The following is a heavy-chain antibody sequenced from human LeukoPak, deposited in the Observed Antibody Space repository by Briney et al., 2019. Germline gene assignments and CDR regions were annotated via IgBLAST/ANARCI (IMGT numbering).Heavy chain of an antibody. V-gene: IGHV3-48*03. J-gene: IGHJ4*02. CDR3: ARDLRCGGDCPGY. CDR2: ISGSGSTI. CDR1: GFSFSTYE. D-gene: IGHD2-21*02. Sequence: VGSPRLSCAASGFSFSTYEMNWVRQAPGKGLEWVSYISGSGSTIYYADSVKGRFTISRDNAKNSLYLQMNSLRAEDTAVYYCARDLRCGGDCPGYWGQGTLVTVSS.